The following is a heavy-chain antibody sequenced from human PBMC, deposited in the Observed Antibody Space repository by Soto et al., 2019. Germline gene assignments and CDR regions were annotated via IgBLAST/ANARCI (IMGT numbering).Heavy chain of an antibody. V-gene: IGHV3-23*01. Sequence: EVQLLESGGGLVQPGGSLRLSCAASGFTFSNYAMSWVRQAPGKGLEWVSSITGSGDYTYYADSVKGRFTISRDNSKNTLYLQMNSLRAEDTAVYYCAKDLGAGYSYLEYWGQGTLVTVSS. CDR1: GFTFSNYA. CDR3: AKDLGAGYSYLEY. D-gene: IGHD5-18*01. J-gene: IGHJ4*02. CDR2: ITGSGDYT.